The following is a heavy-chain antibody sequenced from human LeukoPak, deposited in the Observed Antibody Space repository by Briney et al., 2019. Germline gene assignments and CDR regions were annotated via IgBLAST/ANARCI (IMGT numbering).Heavy chain of an antibody. CDR3: VRHNYGYDY. D-gene: IGHD5-18*01. Sequence: GGSLRLSCAASGFTFNTYWMHWVRQAPGEGPVWVAHILNDGGSTSYADSVKGRFIISRDNAKNTLSLQLNSLRAEDKAVYYCVRHNYGYDYWGQGTPVTVSS. J-gene: IGHJ4*02. CDR2: ILNDGGST. V-gene: IGHV3-74*01. CDR1: GFTFNTYW.